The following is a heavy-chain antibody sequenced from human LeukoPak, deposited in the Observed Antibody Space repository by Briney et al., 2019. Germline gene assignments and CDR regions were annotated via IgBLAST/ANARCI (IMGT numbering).Heavy chain of an antibody. CDR3: ASEGLGIADQKGVY. J-gene: IGHJ4*02. V-gene: IGHV4-34*01. CDR1: GGSFSGYY. CDR2: INHSGST. D-gene: IGHD6-13*01. Sequence: TSETLSLTCAVYGGSFSGYYWSWIRQPAGKGLEWVGEINHSGSTNNNPSLKSRVTISVDTSKNQFSLKLSSVTAADTAVYYCASEGLGIADQKGVYWGQGTLVTVSS.